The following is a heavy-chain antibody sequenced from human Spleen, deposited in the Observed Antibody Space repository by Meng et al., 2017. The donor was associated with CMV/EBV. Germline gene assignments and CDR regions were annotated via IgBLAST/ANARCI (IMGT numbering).Heavy chain of an antibody. CDR1: GGTFSSYA. D-gene: IGHD4-23*01. V-gene: IGHV1-69*05. J-gene: IGHJ6*02. CDR3: ASVLRTMVVTPRDYYYGMDV. Sequence: SVKVSCKASGGTFSSYAISWVRQAPGQGLEWMGGIISIFGTANYAQKFQGRVTITTDESTSTAYMELSSLRSEDTAVYYCASVLRTMVVTPRDYYYGMDVWGQGTTVTVSS. CDR2: IISIFGTA.